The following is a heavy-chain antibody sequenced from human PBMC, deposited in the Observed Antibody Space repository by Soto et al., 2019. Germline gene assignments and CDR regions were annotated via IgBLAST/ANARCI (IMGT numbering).Heavy chain of an antibody. Sequence: SGPTLVNPTETLTLTCTVSGFSLSNARMGVSWIRQPPGKALEWLAHIFSNDEKSYSTSLKSRLTISKDTSKSQVVLTMTNMDPVDTATYYCARIRYYDSSGYYYYDYYYYGMDVWGQGTTVTVSS. J-gene: IGHJ6*02. V-gene: IGHV2-26*01. CDR3: ARIRYYDSSGYYYYDYYYYGMDV. CDR1: GFSLSNARMG. D-gene: IGHD3-22*01. CDR2: IFSNDEK.